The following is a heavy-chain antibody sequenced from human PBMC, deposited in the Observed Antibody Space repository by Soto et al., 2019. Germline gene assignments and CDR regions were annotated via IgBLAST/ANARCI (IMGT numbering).Heavy chain of an antibody. J-gene: IGHJ6*02. D-gene: IGHD2-2*02. V-gene: IGHV1-18*04. CDR1: GYTFTSYG. Sequence: GASVKVSCKASGYTFTSYGISWVRQAPGQGLEWMGWISAYNGNTNYAQKLQGRVTMTTDTSTSTAYMELRSLRSDDTAVYYCARADFGYCSSTSCYRRGNYYYGMDVWGQRTTVTVSS. CDR2: ISAYNGNT. CDR3: ARADFGYCSSTSCYRRGNYYYGMDV.